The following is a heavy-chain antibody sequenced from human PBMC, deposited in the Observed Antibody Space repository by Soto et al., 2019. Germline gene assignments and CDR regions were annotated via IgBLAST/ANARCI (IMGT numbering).Heavy chain of an antibody. Sequence: EVQLVESGGGLVRPGGSLRLSCAASGFTFSYYWMHWVRQAPGKGLVWVSRIHSDGSSTTYAGFVKGRFIISRDNARNTVDLRMNSVRVEDTDVYYCARGDRGAFDLWGQGTVVTVSS. CDR1: GFTFSYYW. CDR2: IHSDGSST. V-gene: IGHV3-74*01. CDR3: ARGDRGAFDL. J-gene: IGHJ3*01. D-gene: IGHD1-26*01.